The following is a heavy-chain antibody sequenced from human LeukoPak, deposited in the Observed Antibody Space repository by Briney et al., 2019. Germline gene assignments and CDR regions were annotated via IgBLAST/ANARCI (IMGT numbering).Heavy chain of an antibody. CDR1: GGSISSSSYY. CDR3: AKNTLGYSYGHFDY. D-gene: IGHD5-18*01. V-gene: IGHV4-39*07. Sequence: SETLSLTCTVSGGSISSSSYYWGWIRQPPGKGLEWIGSIYYSGSTSYNPSLKSRVTISVDTSKNQFSLKLSSVTAADTAVYYCAKNTLGYSYGHFDYWGQGTLVTVSS. CDR2: IYYSGST. J-gene: IGHJ4*02.